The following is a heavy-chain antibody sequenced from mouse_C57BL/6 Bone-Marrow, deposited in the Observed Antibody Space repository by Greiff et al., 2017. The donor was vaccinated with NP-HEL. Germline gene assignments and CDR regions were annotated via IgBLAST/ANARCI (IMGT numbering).Heavy chain of an antibody. Sequence: QVQLKQSGAELARPGASVKLSCKASGYTFTSYGISWVKQRTGQGLEWIGEIYPRSGNTYYNEKFKGKATLTADKSSSTAYMELRSLTSEDSAVYFCARRGLRRYWFAYWGQGTPVTVSA. V-gene: IGHV1-81*01. J-gene: IGHJ3*01. CDR2: IYPRSGNT. CDR1: GYTFTSYG. D-gene: IGHD1-1*01. CDR3: ARRGLRRYWFAY.